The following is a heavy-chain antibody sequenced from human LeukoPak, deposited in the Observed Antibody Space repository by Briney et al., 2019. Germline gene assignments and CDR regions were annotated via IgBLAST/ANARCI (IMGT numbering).Heavy chain of an antibody. CDR3: ARKTVAGSDY. J-gene: IGHJ4*02. CDR2: TSAYNGNT. Sequence: ASVKVSCKASGYTFTSYGISWVRQAPGQGLELMGWTSAYNGNTNYAQKLQGRVTMTTDTSTRTAYMELRSMSSNDTAVYYCARKTVAGSDYWGQGTLVTVSS. D-gene: IGHD6-19*01. CDR1: GYTFTSYG. V-gene: IGHV1-18*01.